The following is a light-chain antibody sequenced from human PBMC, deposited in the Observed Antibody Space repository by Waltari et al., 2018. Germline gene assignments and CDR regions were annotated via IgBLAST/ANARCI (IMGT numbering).Light chain of an antibody. V-gene: IGKV3-20*01. CDR3: QQYSRSPFT. J-gene: IGKJ4*01. CDR2: GAS. Sequence: EIVLTQSPGTLSLSPGERATLSCRASQSIGSYLVWYQQKPGQVPRLLIYGASGRAPGIPDMFSGRGSGTDFTLAISRLEPEDFVVYYCQQYSRSPFTFGGGTKVEIK. CDR1: QSIGSY.